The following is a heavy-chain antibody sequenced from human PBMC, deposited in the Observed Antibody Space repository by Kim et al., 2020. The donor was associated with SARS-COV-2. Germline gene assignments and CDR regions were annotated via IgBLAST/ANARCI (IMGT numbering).Heavy chain of an antibody. Sequence: GGTTNSADSVKGRFTISRDNSKNTLFLQMNSLRAEDTALYYCAKDFASDYWGQGTLVTVSS. D-gene: IGHD3-3*01. J-gene: IGHJ4*02. CDR2: GGTT. V-gene: IGHV3-23*01. CDR3: AKDFASDY.